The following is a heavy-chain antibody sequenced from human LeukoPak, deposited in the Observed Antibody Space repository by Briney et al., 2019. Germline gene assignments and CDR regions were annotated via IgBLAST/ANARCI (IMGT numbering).Heavy chain of an antibody. D-gene: IGHD3-3*01. J-gene: IGHJ5*02. CDR2: GSESGGT. CDR1: GGPLNGHY. V-gene: IGHV4-34*01. CDR3: AKNGQSGFSFDP. Sequence: PSETLSLTCAVYGGPLNGHYWSWIRQPPGKGLEWIGEGSESGGTKFNPSLKSRVTISADTSKNQFSLKVKSVTAADTAVYYCAKNGQSGFSFDPWGQGTLVTVSS.